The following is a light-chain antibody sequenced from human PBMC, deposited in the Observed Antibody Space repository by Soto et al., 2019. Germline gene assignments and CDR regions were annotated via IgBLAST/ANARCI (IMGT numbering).Light chain of an antibody. CDR1: SSNIGSNT. J-gene: IGLJ1*01. CDR2: TNN. V-gene: IGLV1-44*01. CDR3: QSHDSSLSGYV. Sequence: QSVLTQPPSASGAPGQRVTISCSGSSSNIGSNTVNWYQQLPGTAPKLLIYTNNQRPSGVRDRFSASKSGTSASLAITGLQPEGEADYYCQSHDSSLSGYVFGTGTKVTVL.